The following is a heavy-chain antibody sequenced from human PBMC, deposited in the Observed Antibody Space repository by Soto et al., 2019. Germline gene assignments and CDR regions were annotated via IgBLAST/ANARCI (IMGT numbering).Heavy chain of an antibody. J-gene: IGHJ5*02. CDR3: ARTGVVPGTGFDP. D-gene: IGHD2-2*01. Sequence: SVKVSCKASGGTFSSYAISWVRQAPGQGLEWMGGIIPIFGIANYAQKFQGRVTITADKSTSTAYMELSSLRSEDTAVYYCARTGVVPGTGFDPWGQGTLVTVSS. CDR1: GGTFSSYA. CDR2: IIPIFGIA. V-gene: IGHV1-69*10.